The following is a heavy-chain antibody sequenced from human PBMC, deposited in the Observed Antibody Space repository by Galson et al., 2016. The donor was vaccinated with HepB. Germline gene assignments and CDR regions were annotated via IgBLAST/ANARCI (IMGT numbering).Heavy chain of an antibody. D-gene: IGHD2-2*01. CDR1: GFTFSSYG. CDR2: IWYDGSDK. CDR3: ARDPQYQLTNYYYYGMDV. Sequence: SLRLSCAASGFTFSSYGMHWVRQAPGKGLEWVAIIWYDGSDKYYADSVKGRFTISRDNSKNTLYLQMSSLRAEDTAVYYCARDPQYQLTNYYYYGMDVWGQGTTVTV. V-gene: IGHV3-33*01. J-gene: IGHJ6*02.